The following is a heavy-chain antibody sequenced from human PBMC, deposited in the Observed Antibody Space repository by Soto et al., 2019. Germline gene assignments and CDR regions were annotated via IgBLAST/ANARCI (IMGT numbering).Heavy chain of an antibody. CDR1: GGSISSGGYS. J-gene: IGHJ5*02. CDR3: ARVGGSPANWFDP. Sequence: PSETLSLTCAVSGGSISSGGYSWSWIRQPPGKGLEWIGYIYHSGSTYYNPSLKSRVTISVDRSKNQFSLKLSSVTAADTAVYYCARVGGSPANWFDPWGQGTLVTVSS. CDR2: IYHSGST. V-gene: IGHV4-30-2*01. D-gene: IGHD1-26*01.